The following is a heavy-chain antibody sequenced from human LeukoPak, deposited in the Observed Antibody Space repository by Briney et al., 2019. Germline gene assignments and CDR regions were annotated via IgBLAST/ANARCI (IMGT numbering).Heavy chain of an antibody. D-gene: IGHD6-13*01. J-gene: IGHJ4*02. V-gene: IGHV3-23*01. Sequence: PEGSLRLSCAASGFTFSTYAMSWVRQAPGKGPEWVSAISGAGAFTYYADSVKGRFTISRDNSRNTLHLQMNSLRAEDTAVYYCASSRWYQPGGIDYWGQGTLVTVSS. CDR1: GFTFSTYA. CDR2: ISGAGAFT. CDR3: ASSRWYQPGGIDY.